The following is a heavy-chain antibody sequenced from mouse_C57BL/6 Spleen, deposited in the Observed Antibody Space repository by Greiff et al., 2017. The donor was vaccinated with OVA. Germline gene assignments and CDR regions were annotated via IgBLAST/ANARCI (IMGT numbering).Heavy chain of an antibody. CDR2: INPYNGGT. J-gene: IGHJ4*01. V-gene: IGHV1-19*01. CDR3: ARGTAQATAMDY. Sequence: VQLQQSGPVLVKPGASVKMSCKASGYTFTDYYMNWVKQSHGKSLEWIGVINPYNGGTSYNQKFKGKATLTVDKSSSTAYMELNSLTSEDSAVYYCARGTAQATAMDYWGQGTSVTVSS. D-gene: IGHD3-2*02. CDR1: GYTFTDYY.